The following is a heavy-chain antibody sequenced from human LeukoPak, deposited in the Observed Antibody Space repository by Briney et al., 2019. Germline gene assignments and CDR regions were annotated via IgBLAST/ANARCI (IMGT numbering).Heavy chain of an antibody. D-gene: IGHD6-13*01. J-gene: IGHJ3*02. CDR1: GGSFSGYY. CDR2: INHSGST. Sequence: TSETLSLTCAVYGGSFSGYYWSWIRKPPGKGLERIGEINHSGSTNYNPSLKSRVTISVDTSKNQFSLKLSSVTAADAAVYYCARGRNRVAAAGTKSAAFDIWGQGTMVTVSS. V-gene: IGHV4-34*01. CDR3: ARGRNRVAAAGTKSAAFDI.